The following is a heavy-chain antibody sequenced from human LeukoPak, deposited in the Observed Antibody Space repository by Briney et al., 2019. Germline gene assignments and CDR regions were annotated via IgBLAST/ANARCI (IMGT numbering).Heavy chain of an antibody. V-gene: IGHV3-11*04. CDR1: GFTFSNAW. D-gene: IGHD2-15*01. CDR2: IGGSASNI. CDR3: AKEWSAFDI. Sequence: GGSLRLSCATSGFTFSNAWMGWVRQPPGKGLEWVSFIGGSASNIYYAESVKGRFTISRDNAKNSLYLQMNSLRAEDTAVYYCAKEWSAFDIWGQGTMVTVSS. J-gene: IGHJ3*02.